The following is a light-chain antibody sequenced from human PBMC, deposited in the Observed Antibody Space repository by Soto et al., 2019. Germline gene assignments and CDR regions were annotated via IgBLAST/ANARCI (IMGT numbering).Light chain of an antibody. J-gene: IGLJ1*01. CDR2: DNN. CDR3: GTWDSSLSAGL. V-gene: IGLV1-51*01. Sequence: QSVLTQPPSVSAAPGQKVTISCSGSSSNIGNNYVSWYQQLPGTAPKLLIYDNNKRPSGIPDRFSGSKSGTSATLGITGLQTGDEAYYYCGTWDSSLSAGLFGTGTKLTVL. CDR1: SSNIGNNY.